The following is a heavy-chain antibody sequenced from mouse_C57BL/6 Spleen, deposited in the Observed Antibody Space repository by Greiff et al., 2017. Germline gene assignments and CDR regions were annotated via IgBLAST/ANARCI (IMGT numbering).Heavy chain of an antibody. CDR3: ARMEHLYYEYDRAMDY. CDR2: IWWDDDK. CDR1: GFSLSTFGMG. Sequence: QVTLKESGPGILQPSQTLSLTCSFSGFSLSTFGMGVGWIRQPSGKGLEWLAHIWWDDDKYYNPALKSRLTISKDTSKNQVFLKIANVDTADTATYYSARMEHLYYEYDRAMDYWGQGTSVTVSS. D-gene: IGHD2-4*01. J-gene: IGHJ4*01. V-gene: IGHV8-8*01.